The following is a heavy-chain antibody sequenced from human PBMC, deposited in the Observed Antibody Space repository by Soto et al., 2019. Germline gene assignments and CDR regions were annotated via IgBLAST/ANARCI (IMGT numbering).Heavy chain of an antibody. Sequence: PGGSLRLSCAASGFTFSDYYMSWIRQAPGKGLEWVSYISRSSSYTNYADSVKGRFTISRDNAKNSLYLQMNSLRAEDTAVYYCARMWRTLYLYSSGWYQYYFDYWGQGTLVTVSS. CDR1: GFTFSDYY. D-gene: IGHD6-19*01. J-gene: IGHJ4*02. CDR2: ISRSSSYT. CDR3: ARMWRTLYLYSSGWYQYYFDY. V-gene: IGHV3-11*06.